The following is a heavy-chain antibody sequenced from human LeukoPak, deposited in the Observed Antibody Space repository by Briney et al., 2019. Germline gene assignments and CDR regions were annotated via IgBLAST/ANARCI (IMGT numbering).Heavy chain of an antibody. V-gene: IGHV3-30*04. Sequence: QAGGSLRLSCEASGFTFSGYAVHWVRQAPGKGLEWVAVISYDGSNKCYADSVTGRFTISRDNSKNTLYLQMNSLRAEDTAVYYCARTGRDSIGYEYFDYWGQGTLVTVSS. D-gene: IGHD3-22*01. CDR2: ISYDGSNK. J-gene: IGHJ4*02. CDR1: GFTFSGYA. CDR3: ARTGRDSIGYEYFDY.